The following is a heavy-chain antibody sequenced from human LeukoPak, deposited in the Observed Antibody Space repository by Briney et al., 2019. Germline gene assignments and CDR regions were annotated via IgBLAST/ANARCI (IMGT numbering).Heavy chain of an antibody. V-gene: IGHV3-23*01. Sequence: GGSLRLSCAASGFTFSSYAMSWVRQAPGKGLEWVSAISGSGGSTYYADSVKGRFTISRDNSKNTLYLQMNSLRAEDTAVYYCAKDDFWSGHYTDFDYWGQGTLVTVSS. D-gene: IGHD3-3*01. CDR3: AKDDFWSGHYTDFDY. CDR2: ISGSGGST. J-gene: IGHJ4*02. CDR1: GFTFSSYA.